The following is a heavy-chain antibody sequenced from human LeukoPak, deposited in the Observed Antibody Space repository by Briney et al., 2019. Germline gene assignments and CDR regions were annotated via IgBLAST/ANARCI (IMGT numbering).Heavy chain of an antibody. CDR2: ITRNDGST. Sequence: PGGSLRLSCTASGFTFTNYAINWVRQAPGKGLEWVSTITRNDGSTHYADSVKGRFTVSRDNSKNTLYLQMNTLRAEDTAVYYCAKADMVITRFGYWGQGTLVTVSS. CDR1: GFTFTNYA. D-gene: IGHD4/OR15-4a*01. CDR3: AKADMVITRFGY. V-gene: IGHV3-23*01. J-gene: IGHJ4*02.